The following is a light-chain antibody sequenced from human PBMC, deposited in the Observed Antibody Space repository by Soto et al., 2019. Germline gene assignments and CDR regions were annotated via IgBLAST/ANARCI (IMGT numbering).Light chain of an antibody. V-gene: IGKV3-15*01. J-gene: IGKJ4*01. CDR3: QQYNNWPLT. CDR2: GAS. Sequence: EIVMTQSPATLSVSPGERATLSCRASQSINNNLAWYQQKPGQGPRLLIYGASSRATGIPARISGSGSGTGFTLTISSLQSEDFAIYYCQQYNNWPLTFGGGTKVEIK. CDR1: QSINNN.